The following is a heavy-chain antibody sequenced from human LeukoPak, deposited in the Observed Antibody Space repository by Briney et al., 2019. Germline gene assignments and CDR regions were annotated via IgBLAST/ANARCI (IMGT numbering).Heavy chain of an antibody. CDR2: ISTGGST. D-gene: IGHD3-22*01. CDR1: GASISSSY. J-gene: IGHJ1*01. CDR3: ARDQTYCVSSGYYYVTYFQH. Sequence: SETLSLTCTVSGASISSSYCTWIRQPAGEGLEWIGRISTGGSTTYNPSFKSRVTMSLDTSKNQFSLNLTSVTAADTAVYYCARDQTYCVSSGYYYVTYFQHWGQGILVTVSS. V-gene: IGHV4-4*07.